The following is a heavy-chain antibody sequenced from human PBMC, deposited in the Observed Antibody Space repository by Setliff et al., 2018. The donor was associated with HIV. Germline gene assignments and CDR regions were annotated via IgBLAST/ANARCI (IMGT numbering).Heavy chain of an antibody. CDR3: ARTHRYGAPGGLDY. V-gene: IGHV4-34*01. Sequence: SETLSLTCAVYGGSFSGYYWSWIRQPPGKGLEWIGEINHSGSTNYNPSLKRRVTISVDTSKNQFSLKRSSVTAADTAVYYCARTHRYGAPGGLDYWGQGTLVTVSS. J-gene: IGHJ4*02. D-gene: IGHD4-17*01. CDR1: GGSFSGYY. CDR2: INHSGST.